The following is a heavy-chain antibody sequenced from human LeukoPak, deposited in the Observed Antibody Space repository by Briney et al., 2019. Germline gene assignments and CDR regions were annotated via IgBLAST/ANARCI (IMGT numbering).Heavy chain of an antibody. J-gene: IGHJ4*02. D-gene: IGHD1-1*01. Sequence: PGGSLRLSCAASGFTFSSYAMHWVRQAPGKGLEWVANIKQDGSDKYYVDSVKGRFTISRDDAKSSLYLQMNSLRAEDTAVYYCARGGNWPDYWGQGTLVTVSS. CDR2: IKQDGSDK. CDR1: GFTFSSYA. V-gene: IGHV3-7*01. CDR3: ARGGNWPDY.